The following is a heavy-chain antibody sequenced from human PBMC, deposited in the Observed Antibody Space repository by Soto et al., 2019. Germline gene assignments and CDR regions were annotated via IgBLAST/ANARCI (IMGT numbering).Heavy chain of an antibody. V-gene: IGHV3-23*01. CDR1: GFSFSTNA. CDR2: ITGDGGST. J-gene: IGHJ3*02. CDR3: AREVGYCSGGSCYSVDAFDI. Sequence: GGSLRLSCAASGFSFSTNAMSWVRQAPGKGLEWVSTITGDGGSTYYADSVKGRFTISRDNSESTLSLQMNSLRAEDTAVYYCAREVGYCSGGSCYSVDAFDISGQGTMVTVSS. D-gene: IGHD2-15*01.